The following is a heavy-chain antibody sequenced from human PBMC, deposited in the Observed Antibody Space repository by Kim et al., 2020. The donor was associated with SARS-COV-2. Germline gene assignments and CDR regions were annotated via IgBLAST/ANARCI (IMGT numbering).Heavy chain of an antibody. Sequence: ASVKVSCKASGYTFTNYAMNWVRQAPGQGLEWMGWINTNTGNPTYAQGFTGRFDFSFDTSVSTAYLQISSLKSEDTAVYYCARGIWSDILHVFDIWGQGTMVTVSS. CDR1: GYTFTNYA. CDR3: ARGIWSDILHVFDI. J-gene: IGHJ3*02. D-gene: IGHD2-8*01. CDR2: INTNTGNP. V-gene: IGHV7-4-1*02.